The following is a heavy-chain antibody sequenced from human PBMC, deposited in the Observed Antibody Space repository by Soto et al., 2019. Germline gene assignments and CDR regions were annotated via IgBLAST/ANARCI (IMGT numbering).Heavy chain of an antibody. V-gene: IGHV1-58*01. D-gene: IGHD6-19*01. CDR1: GFTFTSSA. Sequence: SVKVSCKASGFTFTSSAVQWVRQARGQRLEWIGWIVVGSGNTNYAQKFQERVTITRDMSTSTAYMELSSLRSEDTAVYYCAADALLSSGWYYFDYWGQGSLVTVSS. CDR3: AADALLSSGWYYFDY. J-gene: IGHJ4*02. CDR2: IVVGSGNT.